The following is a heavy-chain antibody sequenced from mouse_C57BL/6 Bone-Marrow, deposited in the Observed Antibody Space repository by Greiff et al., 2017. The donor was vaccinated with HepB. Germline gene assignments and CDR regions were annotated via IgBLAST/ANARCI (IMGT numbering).Heavy chain of an antibody. CDR1: GFTFSSYG. CDR2: ISSGGSYT. Sequence: DVMLVESGGDLVKPGGSLKLSCAASGFTFSSYGMSWVRQTPDKRLEWVATISSGGSYTYYPDSVKGRFTISRDNAKNTLYLQMSSLKSEDTAMYYCARHRVLRFAYWGQGTLVTVSA. D-gene: IGHD1-1*01. CDR3: ARHRVLRFAY. V-gene: IGHV5-6*02. J-gene: IGHJ3*01.